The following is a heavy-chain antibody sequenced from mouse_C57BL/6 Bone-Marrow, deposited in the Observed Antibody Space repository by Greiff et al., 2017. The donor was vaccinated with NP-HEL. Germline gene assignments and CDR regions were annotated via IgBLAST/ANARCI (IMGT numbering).Heavy chain of an antibody. J-gene: IGHJ3*01. V-gene: IGHV1-81*01. CDR3: ERFAY. Sequence: QVQLQQSGAELARPGASVKLSCKASGYTFTSYGISWVKQRTGQGLEWIGEIYPRSGNTYYNEKFKGKATLTADKSSSTAYMELRSLTSEDSAVYFCERFAYWGQGTLVTVSA. CDR1: GYTFTSYG. CDR2: IYPRSGNT.